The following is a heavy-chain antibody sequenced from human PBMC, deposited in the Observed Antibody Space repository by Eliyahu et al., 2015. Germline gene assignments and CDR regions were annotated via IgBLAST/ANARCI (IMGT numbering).Heavy chain of an antibody. D-gene: IGHD2-2*01. V-gene: IGHV1-2*02. J-gene: IGHJ6*02. CDR1: GHTFTDYH. CDR2: INPNSGAT. Sequence: QVTLVQSGAEVKKPGASVKVSCKASGHTFTDYHMPWVGQAPGQGLEWMGWINPNSGATLYAQKFRGRVTMTRDPSINTAFMELSRLTSDDTAIYYCARDCSSTTCYDTTLDLWGQGTAVTISS. CDR3: ARDCSSTTCYDTTLDL.